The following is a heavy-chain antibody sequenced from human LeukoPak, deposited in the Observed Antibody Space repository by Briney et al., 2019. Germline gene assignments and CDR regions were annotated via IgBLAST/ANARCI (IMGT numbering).Heavy chain of an antibody. V-gene: IGHV4-39*07. CDR2: IYHSGNT. J-gene: IGHJ4*02. D-gene: IGHD4-17*01. CDR1: GGSISSSSYY. Sequence: SETLSLTCTVSGGSISSSSYYWDWIRQPPGKGLEWIGSIYHSGNTYYNPSLKSRVTISVDMSKNQFFLKLISVTAADTAVYYCARRDYGDYSGLDYWGQGTLVTVST. CDR3: ARRDYGDYSGLDY.